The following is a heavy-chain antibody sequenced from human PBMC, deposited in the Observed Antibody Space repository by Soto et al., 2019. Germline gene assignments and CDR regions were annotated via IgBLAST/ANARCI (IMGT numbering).Heavy chain of an antibody. CDR2: INHSGST. Sequence: SETLSLTCAVYGGSFSGYYWSWIRQPPGKGLEWIGEINHSGSTNYNPSLKSRVTISVDTSKNQFSLKLSSVTAADTAVYYCARGLTARDFDYWGQGTLVTVSS. CDR1: GGSFSGYY. J-gene: IGHJ4*02. D-gene: IGHD2-8*01. V-gene: IGHV4-34*01. CDR3: ARGLTARDFDY.